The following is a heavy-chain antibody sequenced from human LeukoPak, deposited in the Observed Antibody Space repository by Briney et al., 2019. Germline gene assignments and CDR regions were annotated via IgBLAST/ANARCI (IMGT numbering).Heavy chain of an antibody. CDR3: ARDSRGAVTGAFDI. V-gene: IGHV4-59*13. J-gene: IGHJ3*02. D-gene: IGHD1-14*01. Sequence: SETLSLTCTVSGGSISSYYWSWIRQPPGKGLEWIGYIYYSGSTNYNPSLKSRVTISVDTSKNQFSLKLSSGTAADTAVYYCARDSRGAVTGAFDIWGQGTMVTVSS. CDR2: IYYSGST. CDR1: GGSISSYY.